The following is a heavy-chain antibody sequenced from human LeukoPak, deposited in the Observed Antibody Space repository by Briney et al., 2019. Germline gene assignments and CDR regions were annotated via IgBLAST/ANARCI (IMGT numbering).Heavy chain of an antibody. D-gene: IGHD5-12*01. CDR2: IYYSGST. V-gene: IGHV4-59*08. J-gene: IGHJ4*02. CDR1: GGSISSYY. Sequence: SETLSLTCTVSGGSISSYYWSWIRQPPGKGLEWVAYIYYSGSTNYNPSLKSRVTISVDTSKNQFSLKLSSVTAADTAVYYCARRYSGQFDYWGQGTLVTVSS. CDR3: ARRYSGQFDY.